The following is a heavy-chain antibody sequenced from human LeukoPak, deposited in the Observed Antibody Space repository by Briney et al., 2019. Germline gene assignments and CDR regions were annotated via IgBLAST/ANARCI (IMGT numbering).Heavy chain of an antibody. J-gene: IGHJ4*02. D-gene: IGHD1-26*01. CDR2: INPSGGST. CDR1: GYTFTSYY. Sequence: ASVKVSCKASGYTFTSYYMHWVRQAPGQGLEWMGIINPSGGSTSYAQKFQGRVTMTWDTSTSTVYMELSSLRSEDTAVYYCARAGRSYDFDYWGQETLVSVSS. V-gene: IGHV1-46*01. CDR3: ARAGRSYDFDY.